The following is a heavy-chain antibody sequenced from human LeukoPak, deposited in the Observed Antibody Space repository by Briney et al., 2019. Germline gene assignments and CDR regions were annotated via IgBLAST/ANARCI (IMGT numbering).Heavy chain of an antibody. D-gene: IGHD4-17*01. CDR3: ARDTVTTFRFRDYQHYGMDV. V-gene: IGHV3-53*01. J-gene: IGHJ6*02. CDR1: GFTVSSNY. CDR2: IYSGGST. Sequence: PGRSLRLSCAASGFTVSSNYMSWVRQAPGKGLEWVSVIYSGGSTYYADSVKGRFTISRDNSKNTLYLQMNSLRAEDTAVYYCARDTVTTFRFRDYQHYGMDVWGQGTTVTVSS.